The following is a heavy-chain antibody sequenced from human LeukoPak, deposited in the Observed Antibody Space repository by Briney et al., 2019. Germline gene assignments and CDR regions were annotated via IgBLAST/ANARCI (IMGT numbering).Heavy chain of an antibody. CDR2: IGNNGGGI. D-gene: IGHD7-27*01. CDR3: AIDPNWETHN. Sequence: GSLRLSCAASGFTFTSYTMYWVRQAPGEGLEWVSIIGNNGGGIHYADSVRGRFTISRDNSKNTLYLQMTNLRVDDTALYYCAIDPNWETHNWGQGVLVTVSS. J-gene: IGHJ4*02. V-gene: IGHV3-23*01. CDR1: GFTFTSYT.